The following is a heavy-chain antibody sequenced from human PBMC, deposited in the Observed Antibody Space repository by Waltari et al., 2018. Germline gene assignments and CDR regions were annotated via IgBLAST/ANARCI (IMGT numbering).Heavy chain of an antibody. CDR1: GGSISTYY. V-gene: IGHV4-59*01. CDR3: AREYSSFDY. CDR2: IHYSGST. Sequence: QVQLQESGPGLVKPSETLSLTGTVPGGSISTYYWSWIRQPPGKGLEWIGYIHYSGSTSYNPSLKSRVTISVDTSKNQLSLKVSSVTAADTAVYYCAREYSSFDYWGQGTLVTVSS. J-gene: IGHJ4*02. D-gene: IGHD6-13*01.